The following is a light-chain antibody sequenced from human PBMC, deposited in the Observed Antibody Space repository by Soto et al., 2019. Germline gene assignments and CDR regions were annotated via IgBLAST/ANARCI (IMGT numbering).Light chain of an antibody. CDR2: DAS. CDR1: QSISSW. V-gene: IGKV1-5*01. J-gene: IGKJ1*01. CDR3: QQSYSRPRT. Sequence: DIQMTQSPSTLSASVGDRVTITCRASQSISSWLAWYQQKPGKAPKLLIYDASSLESGVPSRFSGSGSGTDFTLTISSLQPEDFATYFCQQSYSRPRTFGQGTKVDNK.